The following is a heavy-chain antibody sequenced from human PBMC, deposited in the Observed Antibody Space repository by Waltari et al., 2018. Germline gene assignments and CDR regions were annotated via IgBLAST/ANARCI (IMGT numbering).Heavy chain of an antibody. CDR2: IYYSGNT. J-gene: IGHJ4*02. D-gene: IGHD3-16*02. CDR3: AKVWKNYRTDY. V-gene: IGHV4-39*07. Sequence: QLQLQESGPGLVKPSETLSLTCTFSRGAISSSGYYWGWIRQPPGKGLEWMGSIYYSGNTYYNPSLKNRVTISVDTSKNQFSLKVTSVTAADTAVYYCAKVWKNYRTDYWGQGTLVTVSS. CDR1: RGAISSSGYY.